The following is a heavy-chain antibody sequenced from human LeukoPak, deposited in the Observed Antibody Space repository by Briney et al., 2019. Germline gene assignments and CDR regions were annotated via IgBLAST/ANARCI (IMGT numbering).Heavy chain of an antibody. V-gene: IGHV3-23*01. D-gene: IGHD1-1*01. CDR2: ISGSGGST. J-gene: IGHJ4*02. Sequence: GGSLRLSCAASGFTFSSYAMSWVRQAPGKGLEWVSAISGSGGSTYYADSVEGRFTISRDNSKNTLYLQMNSLRAEDTAVYYCAKYRYWKALYGQGYYFDYWGQGTLVTVSS. CDR3: AKYRYWKALYGQGYYFDY. CDR1: GFTFSSYA.